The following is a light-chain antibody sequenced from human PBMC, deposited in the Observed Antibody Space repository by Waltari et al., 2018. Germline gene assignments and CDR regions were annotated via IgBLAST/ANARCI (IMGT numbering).Light chain of an antibody. V-gene: IGKV3-11*01. CDR3: QQGSILPLT. CDR1: QSVFNY. J-gene: IGKJ4*01. CDR2: DTS. Sequence: EIVLTQSPATLSLSAGERVTLCCRASQSVFNYLAWYQLKPGQAPRLLIYDTSKRATGIPARFSGSVSGTDFTLTISNLETDDFALYYCQQGSILPLTFGGGTKVKIK.